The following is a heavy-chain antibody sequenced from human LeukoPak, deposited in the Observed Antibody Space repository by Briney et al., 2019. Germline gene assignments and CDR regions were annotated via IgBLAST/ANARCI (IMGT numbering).Heavy chain of an antibody. CDR2: ISAYNGNT. D-gene: IGHD2-2*01. V-gene: IGHV1-18*01. CDR1: GYTFTSYG. J-gene: IGHJ3*02. Sequence: ASVKVSCKASGYTFTSYGINWVRQAPGQGLEWMGWISAYNGNTNYEQKLQGRVTMTTDTSTSTAYMELRSPRSDDTAVYYCARDRGYCSSTTCYDPVDIWGQGTMVTVSS. CDR3: ARDRGYCSSTTCYDPVDI.